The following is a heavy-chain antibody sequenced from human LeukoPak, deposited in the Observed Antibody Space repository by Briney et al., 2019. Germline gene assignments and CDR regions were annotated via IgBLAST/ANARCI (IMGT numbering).Heavy chain of an antibody. V-gene: IGHV4-59*08. CDR3: ARHVSGYSSGWTFDH. D-gene: IGHD6-19*01. CDR1: GGSISSYY. CDR2: IYHSGST. Sequence: PSETLSLTCTVSGGSISSYYWSWIRQPPGKGLEWIGYIYHSGSTNYNPSLKSRVTISVDTSKNQFSLKLSSVTAADTAVYYCARHVSGYSSGWTFDHWGQGTLVSVSS. J-gene: IGHJ4*02.